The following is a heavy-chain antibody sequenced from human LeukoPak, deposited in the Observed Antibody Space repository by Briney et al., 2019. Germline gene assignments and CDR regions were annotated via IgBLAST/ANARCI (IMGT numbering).Heavy chain of an antibody. CDR3: TKDARHTDY. CDR2: ISGSGGST. CDR1: GFTFSSYA. D-gene: IGHD2-21*01. V-gene: IGHV3-23*01. J-gene: IGHJ4*02. Sequence: PGGSRRLSCAASGFTFSSYAMSWVRKAPGKGLEWVSAISGSGGSTYYADSVKGRFTISRDNSKNTLYLQMNTLRADDTAIYYCTKDARHTDYWGQGTLVTVSS.